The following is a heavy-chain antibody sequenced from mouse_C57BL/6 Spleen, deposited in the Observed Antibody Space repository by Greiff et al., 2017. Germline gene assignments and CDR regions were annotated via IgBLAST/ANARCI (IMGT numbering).Heavy chain of an antibody. CDR1: GYSFTDYN. J-gene: IGHJ2*01. Sequence: VQLQQSGPELVKPGASVKISCKASGYSFTDYNMNWVKQSNGKSLEWIGVINPNYGTTSYNQKFKGKDTLTVDQSSSTAYLQLNSLTSEDSAVYYCARVDYGSSFTFDYWGQGTTLTVSS. V-gene: IGHV1-39*01. CDR2: INPNYGTT. CDR3: ARVDYGSSFTFDY. D-gene: IGHD1-1*01.